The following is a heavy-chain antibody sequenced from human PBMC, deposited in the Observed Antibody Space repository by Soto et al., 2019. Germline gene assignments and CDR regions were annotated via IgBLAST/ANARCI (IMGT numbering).Heavy chain of an antibody. V-gene: IGHV4-4*02. CDR1: GGSITGNNW. Sequence: SETLSLTCSVSGGSITGNNWWQWVRQTPGKDLEWIGETNQNGYANYKSSLRSRVTISVDTSKNQFSLKMNSVTAADTAVYYCARAAMGGSSWPFDYWGQGTLVTVSS. D-gene: IGHD6-13*01. CDR2: TNQNGYA. CDR3: ARAAMGGSSWPFDY. J-gene: IGHJ4*02.